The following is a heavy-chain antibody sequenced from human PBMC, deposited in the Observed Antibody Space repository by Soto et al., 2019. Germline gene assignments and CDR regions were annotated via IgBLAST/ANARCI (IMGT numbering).Heavy chain of an antibody. CDR1: GGTFSSYA. Sequence: QGQLVQSGAEVKKPGSSVKVSCKASGGTFSSYAISWVRQAPGQGLDWMVGIIPLFGTANYAQKFQGRVTITADESTSTAYMELSSLRSEDTAVYYCARDCISTSCYPTYYYYNSMDVWGQGPTVTVSS. J-gene: IGHJ6*02. CDR2: IIPLFGTA. V-gene: IGHV1-69*12. CDR3: ARDCISTSCYPTYYYYNSMDV. D-gene: IGHD2-2*01.